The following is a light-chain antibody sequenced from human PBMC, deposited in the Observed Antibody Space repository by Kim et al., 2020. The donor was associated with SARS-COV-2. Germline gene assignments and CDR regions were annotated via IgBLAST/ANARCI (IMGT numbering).Light chain of an antibody. J-gene: IGLJ2*01. CDR2: LDT. CDR3: QAWDPYTVV. CDR1: KMEDKY. V-gene: IGLV3-1*01. Sequence: SYELTQPPSVSVSPGQTASIACSGYKMEDKYVCWYQQKPGQSPVLVIYLDTQRPSGIPERFSGSNSGNTATLTISGTQAMDEADYFCQAWDPYTVVFGGGTKLTVL.